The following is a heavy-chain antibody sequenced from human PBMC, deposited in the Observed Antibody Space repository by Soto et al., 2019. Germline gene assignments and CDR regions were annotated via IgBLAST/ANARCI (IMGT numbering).Heavy chain of an antibody. D-gene: IGHD6-6*01. CDR3: ARKTNPYSSSSHAFDI. CDR1: GITFSSYS. V-gene: IGHV3-21*01. J-gene: IGHJ3*02. CDR2: ISSTGTYI. Sequence: EVQLVESGGGLVKPGGSLRLSCAASGITFSSYSMNWVRQAPGKGLEWVSSISSTGTYIDYADSVKGRFTISRDNAKNSLFLQTYSLRPEDAAVYFWARKTNPYSSSSHAFDIWGQGTIVTASS.